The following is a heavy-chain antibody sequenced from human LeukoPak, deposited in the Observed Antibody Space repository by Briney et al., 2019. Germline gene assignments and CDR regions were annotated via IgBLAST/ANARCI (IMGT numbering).Heavy chain of an antibody. CDR1: GYTFTSYD. CDR3: ARSSVGARRRIDY. CDR2: MNPNSGNT. V-gene: IGHV1-8*01. Sequence: GASVKVSYTPSGYTFTSYDINWVRQATGQGLEWMGWMNPNSGNTGYAQKFQGRVTMTRSASINTAYVELSSLTSDDTAVYYCARSSVGARRRIDYWGQGTLVTVSS. D-gene: IGHD1-26*01. J-gene: IGHJ4*02.